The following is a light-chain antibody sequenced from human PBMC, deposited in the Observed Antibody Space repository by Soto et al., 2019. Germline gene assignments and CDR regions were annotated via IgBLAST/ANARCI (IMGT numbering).Light chain of an antibody. Sequence: DIQMTQSPSSLSASVGDRVTITCRASQSISSYLNWYQQKPGKAPKLLIYAASSLQSGVPSRFSGSGSGTEFTLTISSLQPEDFATYNCQQSYSTPLTFGGGTKVEIK. CDR2: AAS. CDR3: QQSYSTPLT. J-gene: IGKJ4*01. CDR1: QSISSY. V-gene: IGKV1-39*01.